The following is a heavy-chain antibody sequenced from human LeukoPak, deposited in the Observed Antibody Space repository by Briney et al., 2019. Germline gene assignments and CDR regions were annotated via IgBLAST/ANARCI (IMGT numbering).Heavy chain of an antibody. D-gene: IGHD5-24*01. CDR1: SGSIGSHY. Sequence: SETLSLTCTVSSGSIGSHYWTWIRQPPGKGLEWTGSIDHSGSTYYNPSLKSRITISVDTSKNQFSLRLTSVTAADTAVYYCARGRGRDGDNLVSWSQGTLVTVSS. CDR2: IDHSGST. J-gene: IGHJ4*02. CDR3: ARGRGRDGDNLVS. V-gene: IGHV4-59*11.